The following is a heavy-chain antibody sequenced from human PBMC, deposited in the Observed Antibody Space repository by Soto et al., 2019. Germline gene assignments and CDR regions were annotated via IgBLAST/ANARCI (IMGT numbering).Heavy chain of an antibody. CDR3: ARGTRYTYGYPLDY. D-gene: IGHD5-18*01. J-gene: IGHJ4*02. V-gene: IGHV4-34*01. CDR2: INHGGDT. Sequence: QVQLQQWGAGLLKPSETLSLTCAVYGGSFSGYYWSWIRQPPGKGLEWIGEINHGGDTSYNPSLKGRVTISEDTSTKQLSLRLSSVTAADTAVYYCARGTRYTYGYPLDYWGQGTLVTVSS. CDR1: GGSFSGYY.